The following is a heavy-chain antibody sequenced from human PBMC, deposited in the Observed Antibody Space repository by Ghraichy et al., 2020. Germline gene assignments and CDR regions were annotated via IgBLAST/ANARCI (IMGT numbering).Heavy chain of an antibody. CDR2: IYYSGST. J-gene: IGHJ4*02. V-gene: IGHV4-39*07. CDR3: ARGHCSSTSCYTGFDY. Sequence: SETLSLTCTVSGGSISSSSYYWGWIRQPPGKGLEWIGSIYYSGSTYYNPSLKSRVTISVDTSKNQFSLKLSSVTAADTAVYYCARGHCSSTSCYTGFDYWGQGTLVTVSS. CDR1: GGSISSSSYY. D-gene: IGHD2-2*02.